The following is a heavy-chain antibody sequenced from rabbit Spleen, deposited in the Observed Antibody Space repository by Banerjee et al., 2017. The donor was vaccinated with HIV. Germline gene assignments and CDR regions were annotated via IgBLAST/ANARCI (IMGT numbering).Heavy chain of an antibody. V-gene: IGHV1S45*01. Sequence: QEQLEESGGDLVKPGASLTLTCIASGVSFSGDSYMCWVRQAPGKGLEWIVCVDAGSSGFTYFASWAKGRFTISKTSSTTVTLQMTSLTAADTAAYFCARGIAYGYSGDAYPPYAMDLWGQGTLVTVS. CDR1: GVSFSGDSY. CDR3: ARGIAYGYSGDAYPPYAMDL. D-gene: IGHD6-1*01. CDR2: VDAGSSGFT. J-gene: IGHJ6*01.